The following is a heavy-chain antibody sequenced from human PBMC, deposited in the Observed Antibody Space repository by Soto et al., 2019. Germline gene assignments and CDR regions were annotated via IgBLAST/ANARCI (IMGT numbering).Heavy chain of an antibody. CDR3: AIAAYRGYYYGKTV. V-gene: IGHV4-30-4*01. CDR1: GGSLSSGDYY. Sequence: SETLSLTCTVSGGSLSSGDYYWSWICQPPEKGLEWIGYIYYSGSTYYNPSLKSRVTISVDTSTNQFSLKLSSVTAEDTAVYYCAIAAYRGYYYGKTVSAQGTTVTVS. J-gene: IGHJ6*02. CDR2: IYYSGST.